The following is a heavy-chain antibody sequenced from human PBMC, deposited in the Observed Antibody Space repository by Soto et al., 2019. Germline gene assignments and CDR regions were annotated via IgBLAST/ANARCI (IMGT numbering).Heavy chain of an antibody. D-gene: IGHD2-8*01. CDR3: ASKRYCTNGVCYFVDY. CDR1: GFTFSSYS. CDR2: ISSSSSYI. Sequence: GGSLILSCAASGFTFSSYSMNWVRQAPGKGLEWVSSISSSSSYIYYADSVKGRFTISRDNAKNSLYLQMNSLRAEDTAVYYCASKRYCTNGVCYFVDYWGQGTLVTVSS. V-gene: IGHV3-21*01. J-gene: IGHJ4*02.